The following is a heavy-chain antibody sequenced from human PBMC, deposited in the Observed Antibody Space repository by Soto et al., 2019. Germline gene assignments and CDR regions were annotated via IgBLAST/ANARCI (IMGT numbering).Heavy chain of an antibody. D-gene: IGHD3-16*02. V-gene: IGHV4-31*03. J-gene: IGHJ4*02. CDR2: IYYSGST. CDR1: GGSISSGGYY. CDR3: ARGGGDYVWGSYRYPDY. Sequence: SETLSLTCTVSGGSISSGGYYWSWIRQHPGKGLEWIGYIYYSGSTYYNPSLKSRVTISVDTSKNQFSLKLSSVTAADTAVYYCARGGGDYVWGSYRYPDYWGQGTLVTVSS.